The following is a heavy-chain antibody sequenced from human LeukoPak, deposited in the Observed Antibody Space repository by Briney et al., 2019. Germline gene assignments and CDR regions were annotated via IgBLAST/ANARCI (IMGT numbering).Heavy chain of an antibody. CDR2: IYYSGSA. J-gene: IGHJ4*02. CDR3: ARGHSSSWILGFDY. D-gene: IGHD6-13*01. Sequence: SETLSLTCTVSGGSISSSSYYWGWILQPPGKGLEWIGSIYYSGSANYNPSLKSRVTISVDKSKNQFSLKLSSVTAADTAVYYCARGHSSSWILGFDYWGQGTLVTVSS. V-gene: IGHV4-39*07. CDR1: GGSISSSSYY.